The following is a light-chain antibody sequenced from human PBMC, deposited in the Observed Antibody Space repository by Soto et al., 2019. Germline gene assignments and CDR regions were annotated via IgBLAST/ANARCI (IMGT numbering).Light chain of an antibody. Sequence: QSALTQPRSVSGSPGQSVTISCTGTSSDVGNYNYVSWYQQYPGKAPKLMISDVSERPSGVPDRFSGSKSGNTASLTISGLQAEDEADYYCCSYAGTYTFVLFGGGTKLTVL. CDR2: DVS. CDR1: SSDVGNYNY. J-gene: IGLJ2*01. V-gene: IGLV2-11*01. CDR3: CSYAGTYTFVL.